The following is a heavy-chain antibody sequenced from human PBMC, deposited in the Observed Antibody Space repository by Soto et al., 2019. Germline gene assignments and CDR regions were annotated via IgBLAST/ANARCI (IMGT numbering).Heavy chain of an antibody. D-gene: IGHD1-26*01. V-gene: IGHV1-69*01. CDR2: IIPFFGTS. J-gene: IGHJ6*02. CDR3: ARVGHITNYGMAV. Sequence: QVQLVQSGAEVKKPGSSVKVSCEASGGTFSSYPINWVRQAPGQGLEWMGGIIPFFGTSNYAQKFQGRVTITADESTSTAYMELRSLRSEDTDVYYCARVGHITNYGMAVWGQGTTVTVSS. CDR1: GGTFSSYP.